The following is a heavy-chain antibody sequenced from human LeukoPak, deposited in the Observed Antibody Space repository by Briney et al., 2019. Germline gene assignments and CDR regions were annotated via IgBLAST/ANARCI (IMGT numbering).Heavy chain of an antibody. D-gene: IGHD3-10*01. CDR3: ARRRHTMVRGVIITRSGWFDP. CDR2: LYFDGST. J-gene: IGHJ5*02. Sequence: PSETLSLTCTVSGGSIITGSYYWGWIRQPPGKGLEWIGSLYFDGSTHYNPSLKSRVSISVDPPKNQFSLKLSSVTAADTAVYYCARRRHTMVRGVIITRSGWFDPWGQGTLVTVSS. CDR1: GGSIITGSYY. V-gene: IGHV4-39*01.